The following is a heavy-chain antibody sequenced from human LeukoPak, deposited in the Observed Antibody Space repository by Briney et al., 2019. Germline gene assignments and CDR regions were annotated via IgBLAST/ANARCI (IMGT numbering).Heavy chain of an antibody. D-gene: IGHD4-17*01. J-gene: IGHJ4*02. V-gene: IGHV4-59*01. Sequence: PSETLSLTCTVSGGSISSYYWSWIRQPPGKGLEWIGYIYYSGSTIYNPSLKSRVTISVDTSKNQFSLKLSSVTAADTAVYYCARDGNYGDYFDYWGQGTLVTVSS. CDR1: GGSISSYY. CDR3: ARDGNYGDYFDY. CDR2: IYYSGST.